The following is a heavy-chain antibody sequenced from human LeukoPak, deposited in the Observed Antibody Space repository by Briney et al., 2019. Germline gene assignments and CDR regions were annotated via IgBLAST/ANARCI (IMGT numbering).Heavy chain of an antibody. CDR2: ISSSGSTI. CDR3: ARAEMPFLIVVVPAAMVPWFDP. Sequence: GGSLRLSCAASGFTFSDYYMSWIRQAPGKGLEWVSYISSSGSTIYYADSVKGRFTISRDNSKNTLYLQMNSLRAEDTAVYYCARAEMPFLIVVVPAAMVPWFDPWGQGTLVTVSS. J-gene: IGHJ5*02. V-gene: IGHV3-11*04. D-gene: IGHD2-2*01. CDR1: GFTFSDYY.